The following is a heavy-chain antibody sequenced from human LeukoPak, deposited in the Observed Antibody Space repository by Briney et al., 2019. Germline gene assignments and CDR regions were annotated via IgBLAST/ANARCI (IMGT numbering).Heavy chain of an antibody. Sequence: PGGSLRLSCAASGFTFSSYAMSWVRQAPGKGLEWVSAISGSGGSTYYADSVKGRFTISRDNSKNTLYLQMNSLRAEDTAVYYCAKRDRRITMIVVDHDYWGQGTLVTVSP. CDR1: GFTFSSYA. V-gene: IGHV3-23*01. J-gene: IGHJ4*02. D-gene: IGHD3-22*01. CDR2: ISGSGGST. CDR3: AKRDRRITMIVVDHDY.